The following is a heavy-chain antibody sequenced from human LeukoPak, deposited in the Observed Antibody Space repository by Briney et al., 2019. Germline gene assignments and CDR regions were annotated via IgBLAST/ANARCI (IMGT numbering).Heavy chain of an antibody. Sequence: SVKVSCKASGGTFSSYAISWVRQAPGQGLEWMGGIIPILGIANYAQKFQGRVTITADESTSTAYMELSSLRSEDTAVYYCARAHYDYVWGSYRPFDYWGQGTLVTVSS. V-gene: IGHV1-69*01. CDR2: IIPILGIA. CDR3: ARAHYDYVWGSYRPFDY. D-gene: IGHD3-16*02. J-gene: IGHJ4*02. CDR1: GGTFSSYA.